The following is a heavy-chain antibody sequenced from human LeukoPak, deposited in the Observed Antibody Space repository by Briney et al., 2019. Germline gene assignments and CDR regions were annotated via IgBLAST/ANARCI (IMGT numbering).Heavy chain of an antibody. D-gene: IGHD3-22*01. J-gene: IGHJ4*02. CDR1: GYTFTNYY. CDR3: ARGARSGPYRYYYDRPVGEYYFDY. V-gene: IGHV1-46*01. CDR2: INPSGGST. Sequence: GASVKVSCKASGYTFTNYYIHWVRQAPGQGLECMGIINPSGGSTSYAQKFQGRVTMTRDMSTSTVYMELSSLRAEDTAVYYCARGARSGPYRYYYDRPVGEYYFDYWGQGTLVTVSS.